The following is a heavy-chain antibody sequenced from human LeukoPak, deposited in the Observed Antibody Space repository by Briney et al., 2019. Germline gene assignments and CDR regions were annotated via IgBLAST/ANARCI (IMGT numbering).Heavy chain of an antibody. V-gene: IGHV1-2*02. CDR1: GYTFTGHY. CDR3: ARGWQQWLDNNWFDP. D-gene: IGHD6-19*01. Sequence: ASVKVSCKASGYTFTGHYMHWVRQAPGQGLEWMGWINPNSGGTKYAQKFQGRVTMTRGTSISTAYMELSRLRSDDTAVYYCARGWQQWLDNNWFDPWGQGTLVTVSS. J-gene: IGHJ5*02. CDR2: INPNSGGT.